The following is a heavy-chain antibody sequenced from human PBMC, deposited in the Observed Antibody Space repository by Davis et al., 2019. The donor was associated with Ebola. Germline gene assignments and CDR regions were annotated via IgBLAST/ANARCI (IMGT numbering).Heavy chain of an antibody. CDR1: GGSMSSYF. V-gene: IGHV4-4*07. D-gene: IGHD3-22*01. Sequence: PGGSLRLSCTVSGGSMSSYFWSWIWQPAGKGLEWIGRIYTSGSTNYNPSLKSRVTMSVDTSKNQFSLKLSSVTAADTAVYYCARDPSYYDPSGYWGQGTLVTVSS. J-gene: IGHJ4*02. CDR2: IYTSGST. CDR3: ARDPSYYDPSGY.